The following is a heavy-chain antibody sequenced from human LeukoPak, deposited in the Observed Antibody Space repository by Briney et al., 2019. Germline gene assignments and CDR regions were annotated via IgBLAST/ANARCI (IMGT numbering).Heavy chain of an antibody. Sequence: GGSLRVSCAASGFAFSTYWMDWVRQAQGKGLEWVGNINQDGSVKHYVDSVRGRFTISRDNARNSVYLQMSALRVEDTAVYYCTRDFVFWGQGSLVTASS. CDR2: INQDGSVK. CDR3: TRDFVF. CDR1: GFAFSTYW. D-gene: IGHD3-3*01. J-gene: IGHJ4*02. V-gene: IGHV3-7*01.